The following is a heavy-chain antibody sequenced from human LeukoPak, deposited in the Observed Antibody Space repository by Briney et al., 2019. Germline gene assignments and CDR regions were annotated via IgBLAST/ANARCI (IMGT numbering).Heavy chain of an antibody. Sequence: PGGSLRLSCAASGFTFSSYEMNWVRQAPGKGLEWVSYISSSGSTIYYADSVKGRFTISRDNAKNSRYLQMNSLRAEDTAVYYCARGAGRYFDWFDPWGQGTLVTVSS. CDR3: ARGAGRYFDWFDP. V-gene: IGHV3-48*03. D-gene: IGHD3-9*01. CDR2: ISSSGSTI. J-gene: IGHJ5*02. CDR1: GFTFSSYE.